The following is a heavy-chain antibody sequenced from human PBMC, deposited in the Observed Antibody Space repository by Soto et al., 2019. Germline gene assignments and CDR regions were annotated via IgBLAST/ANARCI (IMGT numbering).Heavy chain of an antibody. V-gene: IGHV5-51*01. CDR3: ARQISSGDTAMARPGYYYYGMDV. CDR1: GCSFTSYW. D-gene: IGHD5-18*01. Sequence: GESLKISCKGSGCSFTSYWIGWVRQMPGKGLEWMGIIYPGDSDTRYSPSFQGQVTISADKSISTAYLQWSSLKASDTAMYYCARQISSGDTAMARPGYYYYGMDVWGQGTTVTVSS. J-gene: IGHJ6*02. CDR2: IYPGDSDT.